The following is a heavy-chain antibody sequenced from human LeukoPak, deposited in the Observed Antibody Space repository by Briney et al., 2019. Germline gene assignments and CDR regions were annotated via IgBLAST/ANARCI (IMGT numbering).Heavy chain of an antibody. Sequence: GGSLRLSCAASGFTFSSYSMNWVRQAPGKGLEWVSYISSSSSTIYYADSVKGRSTISRDNAKNSLYLQMNSLRAEDTAVYYCARQYCTNGVCYKVSDYWGQGTLVTVSP. CDR2: ISSSSSTI. CDR1: GFTFSSYS. CDR3: ARQYCTNGVCYKVSDY. J-gene: IGHJ4*02. D-gene: IGHD2-8*01. V-gene: IGHV3-48*04.